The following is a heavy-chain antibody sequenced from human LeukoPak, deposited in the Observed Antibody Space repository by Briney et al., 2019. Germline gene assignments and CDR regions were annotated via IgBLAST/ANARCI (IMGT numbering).Heavy chain of an antibody. CDR1: GFIFRNYG. D-gene: IGHD3-16*02. Sequence: GGSLRLSCAASGFIFRNYGMHWVRQAPGKGLEWVAFIRNDGSTKSYAASVKGRFTISRDNSENTLYLQMSSLGPEDTAVYYCAKDVSSGMDVWGMGTTVTVSS. J-gene: IGHJ6*03. CDR3: AKDVSSGMDV. V-gene: IGHV3-30*02. CDR2: IRNDGSTK.